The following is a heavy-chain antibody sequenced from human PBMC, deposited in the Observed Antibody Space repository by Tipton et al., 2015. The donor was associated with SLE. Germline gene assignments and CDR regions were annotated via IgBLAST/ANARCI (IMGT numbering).Heavy chain of an antibody. V-gene: IGHV3-30*02. D-gene: IGHD2-15*01. Sequence: SLRLSCAASGFTFSSYGMHWVRQAPGKGLEWVAFIRYDGSNKYYADSVKGRFTISRDNSKNTLYLQMNSLRAEDTAVYYCAKGSQRGYCSGGSCYPDYWGQGTLVTVSS. CDR3: AKGSQRGYCSGGSCYPDY. CDR2: IRYDGSNK. J-gene: IGHJ4*02. CDR1: GFTFSSYG.